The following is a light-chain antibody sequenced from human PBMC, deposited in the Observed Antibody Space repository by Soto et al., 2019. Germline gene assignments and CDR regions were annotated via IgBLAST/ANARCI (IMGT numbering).Light chain of an antibody. CDR1: SSDVGGYNF. CDR3: SSYAGSNMGV. Sequence: QSVLTQPPSASGSHGQSVTISCTGTSSDVGGYNFVSWYQQHPGKAPKLIIYEVTQRPSGVPDRFSGSKSGNTASLTVSGLQAEDEADYYCSSYAGSNMGVFGTGTKLTVL. J-gene: IGLJ1*01. CDR2: EVT. V-gene: IGLV2-8*01.